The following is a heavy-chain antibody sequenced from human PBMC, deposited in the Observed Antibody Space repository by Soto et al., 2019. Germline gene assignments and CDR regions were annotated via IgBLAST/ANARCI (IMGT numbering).Heavy chain of an antibody. CDR3: ARDAPTSGASYYYFDY. Sequence: GESLKISCAASGFTFSSYWMSWVRQAPGKGLEWVANIKQDGSEKYYVDSVKGRFTISRDNAKNSLYLQMNSLRAEDTAVYYCARDAPTSGASYYYFDYWGQGTLVTVSS. J-gene: IGHJ4*02. CDR2: IKQDGSEK. V-gene: IGHV3-7*03. CDR1: GFTFSSYW. D-gene: IGHD1-26*01.